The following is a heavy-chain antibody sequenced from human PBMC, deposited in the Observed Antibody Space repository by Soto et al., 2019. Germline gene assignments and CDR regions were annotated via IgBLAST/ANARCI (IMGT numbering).Heavy chain of an antibody. V-gene: IGHV4-34*01. CDR3: ARGPVAINFIYYNGMDV. CDR2: INLSGYT. J-gene: IGHJ6*02. D-gene: IGHD2-15*01. CDR1: GGSFSGYY. Sequence: QVQLQQWGAGLLRASETLSLTCAVSGGSFSGYYWSWIRQPPGKGLEWIGKINLSGYTKYNSSLKSRVTISVDTSKNQFSLKLSSVTAADTAVYYCARGPVAINFIYYNGMDVWGQGTTVTVSS.